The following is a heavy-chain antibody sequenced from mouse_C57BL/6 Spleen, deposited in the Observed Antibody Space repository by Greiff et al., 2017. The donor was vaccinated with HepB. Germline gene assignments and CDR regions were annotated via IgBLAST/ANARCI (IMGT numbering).Heavy chain of an antibody. Sequence: VKLMESGPGLVQPSQSLSITCTVSGFSLTSYGVHWVRQSPGKGLEWLGVIWRGGSTDYNAAFMSRLSITKDNSKSQVFFKMNSLQADDTAIYYCAKGDYDGDWYFDVWGTGTTVTVSS. J-gene: IGHJ1*03. CDR1: GFSLTSYG. CDR2: IWRGGST. D-gene: IGHD2-4*01. CDR3: AKGDYDGDWYFDV. V-gene: IGHV2-5*01.